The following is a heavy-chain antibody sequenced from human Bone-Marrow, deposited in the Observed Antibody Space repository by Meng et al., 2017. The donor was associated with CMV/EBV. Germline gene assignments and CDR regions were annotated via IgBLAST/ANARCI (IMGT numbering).Heavy chain of an antibody. V-gene: IGHV3-30*02. D-gene: IGHD3-22*01. Sequence: GESLKISCAASGFTFSSYGMHWVRQAPGKGLEWVAFIRYDGSNKYYADSVKGRFTISRDNSKNTLYLQMNSLRAEDTAVYYCAKDRDEYYYDSSGYSNWGQGTLVTFSS. CDR2: IRYDGSNK. CDR1: GFTFSSYG. CDR3: AKDRDEYYYDSSGYSN. J-gene: IGHJ4*02.